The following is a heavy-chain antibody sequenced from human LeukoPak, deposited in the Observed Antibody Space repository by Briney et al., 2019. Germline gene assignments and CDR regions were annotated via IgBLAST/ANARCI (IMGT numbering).Heavy chain of an antibody. CDR2: ISSSSSTI. CDR3: ARADYYYYYYMDV. J-gene: IGHJ6*03. Sequence: HPSETLSLTCTVSGGSIGSSNYYWGWVRQAPGKGLEWVSYISSSSSTIYYADSVKGRFTISRDNAKNSLYLQMNSLRAEDTAVYYCARADYYYYYYMDVWGKGTTVTVSS. CDR1: GGSIGSSNYY. V-gene: IGHV3-48*01.